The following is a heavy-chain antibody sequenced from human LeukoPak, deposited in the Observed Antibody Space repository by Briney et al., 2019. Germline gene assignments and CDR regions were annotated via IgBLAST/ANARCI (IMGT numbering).Heavy chain of an antibody. Sequence: GGSLRLTCAASGFTFSSYSMNWVRQAPGKGLEWVSSISSSSSYIYYADSVKGRFTISRDNAKNSLYLQMNSLRAEDMAVYYCARDLWWELRGYFDYWGQGTLVTVSS. CDR1: GFTFSSYS. J-gene: IGHJ4*02. CDR3: ARDLWWELRGYFDY. V-gene: IGHV3-21*01. CDR2: ISSSSSYI. D-gene: IGHD1-26*01.